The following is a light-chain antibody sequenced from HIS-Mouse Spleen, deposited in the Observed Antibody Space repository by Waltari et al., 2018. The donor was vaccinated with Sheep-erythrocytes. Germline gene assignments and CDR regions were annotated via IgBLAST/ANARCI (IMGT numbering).Light chain of an antibody. V-gene: IGLV2-11*01. CDR3: CSYAGSYNHV. CDR2: DVS. Sequence: QSALTQPRSVSGSPGQSVTPSCTGTSRDVGGYNYVSWYQQHPGKAPKLMIYDVSNRPSGVPDRFSGSKSGNTASLTISGLQAEDEADYYCCSYAGSYNHVFATGTKVTVL. CDR1: SRDVGGYNY. J-gene: IGLJ1*01.